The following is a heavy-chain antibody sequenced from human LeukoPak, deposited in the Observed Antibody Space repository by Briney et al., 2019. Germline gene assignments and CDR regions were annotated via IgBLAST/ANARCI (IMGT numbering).Heavy chain of an antibody. CDR3: ARDLYYYDSSGYYYPRGYFDY. J-gene: IGHJ4*02. V-gene: IGHV1-8*01. CDR1: GYTFTSYD. Sequence: GASVKVSCKASGYTFTSYDINWVRQATGQGLEWMGWMNPNSGNTGYAQKFQGRVTMTRNTSISTAYMELSSLRSEDTAVYYCARDLYYYDSSGYYYPRGYFDYWGQGTLVTVSS. D-gene: IGHD3-22*01. CDR2: MNPNSGNT.